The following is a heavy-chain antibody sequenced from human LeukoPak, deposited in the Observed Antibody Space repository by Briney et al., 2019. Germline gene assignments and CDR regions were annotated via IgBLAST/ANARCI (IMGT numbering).Heavy chain of an antibody. CDR2: IYYSGST. CDR1: GGSISSSSYY. J-gene: IGHJ2*01. D-gene: IGHD3-16*02. V-gene: IGHV4-39*07. CDR3: ARCPYGRRGSYRYRWYFDL. Sequence: SETLSLTCTVSGGSISSSSYYWGWIRQPPGKGLEWIGSIYYSGSTYYNPSLKSRVTISVDTSKNQFSLKLSSVTAADTAVYYCARCPYGRRGSYRYRWYFDLWGRGTLVTVSS.